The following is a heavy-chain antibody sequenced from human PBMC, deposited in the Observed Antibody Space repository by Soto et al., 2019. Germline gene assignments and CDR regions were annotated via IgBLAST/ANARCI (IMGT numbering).Heavy chain of an antibody. Sequence: GESLKISCKGSGYSFTSYWIGWVRQMPGKGLGWMGIIYPGDSDTRYSPSFQGQVTISADKSISTAYLQWSSMKASDTAMYYWARHVSNSYGLGGYYFDYWGQGTLVTVSS. CDR3: ARHVSNSYGLGGYYFDY. CDR2: IYPGDSDT. V-gene: IGHV5-51*01. D-gene: IGHD5-18*01. J-gene: IGHJ4*02. CDR1: GYSFTSYW.